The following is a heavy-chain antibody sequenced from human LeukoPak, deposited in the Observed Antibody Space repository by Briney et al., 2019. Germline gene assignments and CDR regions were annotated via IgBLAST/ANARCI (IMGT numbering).Heavy chain of an antibody. V-gene: IGHV4-4*07. D-gene: IGHD5-18*01. Sequence: SETLSLTCTVSGGSIRSYYWSWIRQPAGKGLEWIGRIYTSGSTNYNPSLKSRVTMSVDTSKNQFSLKLSSVTAADTAVYYCASADSYGPAYFDYWGQGTLVTVSS. J-gene: IGHJ4*02. CDR3: ASADSYGPAYFDY. CDR2: IYTSGST. CDR1: GGSIRSYY.